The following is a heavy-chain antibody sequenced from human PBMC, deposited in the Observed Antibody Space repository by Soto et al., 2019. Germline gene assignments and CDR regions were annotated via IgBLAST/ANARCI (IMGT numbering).Heavy chain of an antibody. CDR3: TRRIAVAGTYYFDY. J-gene: IGHJ4*02. V-gene: IGHV3-15*07. D-gene: IGHD6-19*01. CDR2: IKSISDGETT. Sequence: LVESGGGIVQPGGSLRLSCVASGFTFSHAWMDWVRQAPGKGLEWVGRIKSISDGETTNYAASVAGRFTISRDDSKNTLFLRVNSLKTEDTGVYYCTRRIAVAGTYYFDYWGQGTLVTVSA. CDR1: GFTFSHAW.